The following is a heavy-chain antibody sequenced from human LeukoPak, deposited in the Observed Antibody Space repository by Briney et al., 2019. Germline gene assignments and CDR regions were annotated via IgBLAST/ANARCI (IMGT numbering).Heavy chain of an antibody. CDR1: GGTFSSYA. Sequence: AASVKVSCKASGGTFSSYAISWVRQAPGQGLEWMGGIIPIFGTANYAQKFQGRVTITTDESTSTAYMELSSLRSEDTAVYYCARDRGSSWSTDVFDIWGQGTMVTVSS. D-gene: IGHD6-13*01. J-gene: IGHJ3*02. CDR3: ARDRGSSWSTDVFDI. V-gene: IGHV1-69*05. CDR2: IIPIFGTA.